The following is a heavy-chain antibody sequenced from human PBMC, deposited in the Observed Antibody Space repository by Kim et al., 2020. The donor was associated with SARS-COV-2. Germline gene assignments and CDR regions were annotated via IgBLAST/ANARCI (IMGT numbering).Heavy chain of an antibody. J-gene: IGHJ4*02. Sequence: KQDGSEKYYVDSVKGRFTISGDNAKSSLYLQMNSLRAEDTAVYYCTRDLEYWGQGTLVTVSS. CDR3: TRDLEY. V-gene: IGHV3-7*01. CDR2: KQDGSEK.